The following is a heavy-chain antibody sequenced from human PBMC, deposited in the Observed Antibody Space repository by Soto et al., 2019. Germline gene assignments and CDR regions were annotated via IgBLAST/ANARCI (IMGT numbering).Heavy chain of an antibody. CDR2: IGAHNGKT. V-gene: IGHV1-18*01. J-gene: IGHJ3*02. CDR3: ARDMGSYTFDI. D-gene: IGHD3-16*01. CDR1: GYIFPSYG. Sequence: QVQLVQSGAEVKKPGASVKISCKPSGYIFPSYGLSWVRQAPGQGLEWMGWIGAHNGKTNYAQNLQGRVTMTTDRSTSTAYMELGSLRSDDTAVYYCARDMGSYTFDIWGQGTMVTVSS.